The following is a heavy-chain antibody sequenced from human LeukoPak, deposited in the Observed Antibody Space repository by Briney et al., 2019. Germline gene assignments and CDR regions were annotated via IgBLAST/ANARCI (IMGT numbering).Heavy chain of an antibody. V-gene: IGHV3-49*04. Sequence: RSGGSLRLSCTASGFTFGDHAMSWVRQAPGKGREWVGFIRSKAYGGTTEYAASVKGRFTISRDDSKSIAYLQMNSQKTDDTAVYYCTREPIQLWLYYGMDVWGQGTTVIVSS. CDR3: TREPIQLWLYYGMDV. CDR1: GFTFGDHA. CDR2: IRSKAYGGTT. J-gene: IGHJ6*02. D-gene: IGHD5-18*01.